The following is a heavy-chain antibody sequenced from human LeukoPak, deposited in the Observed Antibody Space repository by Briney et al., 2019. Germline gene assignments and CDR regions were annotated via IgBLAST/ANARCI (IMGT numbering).Heavy chain of an antibody. CDR2: IYPGDSDT. V-gene: IGHV5-51*01. CDR3: ARHSFGYGDYIGAFDP. Sequence: GESLKISCKGSGYSFTSYWIGWVRQMPGKGLEWMGIIYPGDSDTRYSPSFQGQVTISADKSISTAYLQWSSLKASDTAMYYCARHSFGYGDYIGAFDPWGQGTLVTVSS. D-gene: IGHD4-17*01. J-gene: IGHJ5*02. CDR1: GYSFTSYW.